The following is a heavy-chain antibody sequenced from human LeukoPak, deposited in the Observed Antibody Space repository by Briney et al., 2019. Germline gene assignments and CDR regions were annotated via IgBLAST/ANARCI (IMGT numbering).Heavy chain of an antibody. J-gene: IGHJ4*02. V-gene: IGHV1-46*01. Sequence: GASVKVSCKASGYTFTSQYVHWVRQAPGRGLEWMGIINPSGGSTRYAQKFQDRVTMTRNTSISTAYMELSSLESEDTAVYYCASALKRGSAGTLIDYWGQGTLVTVSS. CDR3: ASALKRGSAGTLIDY. CDR1: GYTFTSQY. D-gene: IGHD6-13*01. CDR2: INPSGGST.